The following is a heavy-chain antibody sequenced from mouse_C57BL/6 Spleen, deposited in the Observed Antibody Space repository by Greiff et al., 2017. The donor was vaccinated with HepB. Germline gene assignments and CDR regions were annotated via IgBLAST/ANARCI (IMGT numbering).Heavy chain of an antibody. D-gene: IGHD2-5*01. CDR2: IRNKANGYTT. J-gene: IGHJ4*01. CDR3: ARSYYSNFYAMDY. V-gene: IGHV7-3*01. Sequence: EVQLQESGGGLVQPGGSLSLSCAASGFTFTDYYMSWVRQPPGKALEWLGFIRNKANGYTTEYSASVKGRFTISRDNSQSILYLQMNALRAEDSATYYCARSYYSNFYAMDYWGQGTSVTVSS. CDR1: GFTFTDYY.